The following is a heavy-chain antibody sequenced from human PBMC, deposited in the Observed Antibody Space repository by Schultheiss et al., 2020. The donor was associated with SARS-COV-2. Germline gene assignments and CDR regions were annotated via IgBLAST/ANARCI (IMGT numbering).Heavy chain of an antibody. D-gene: IGHD4-23*01. J-gene: IGHJ4*02. CDR2: MSYDGTNK. Sequence: GGSLRLSCAASGFTFSSYSMNWVRQAPGKGLEWVAVMSYDGTNKYYADSVKGRFTISRDNSKNTLYLQMNSLRAEDTAVYYCAKDVGGKGDYWGQGTLVTVSS. V-gene: IGHV3-30*18. CDR3: AKDVGGKGDY. CDR1: GFTFSSYS.